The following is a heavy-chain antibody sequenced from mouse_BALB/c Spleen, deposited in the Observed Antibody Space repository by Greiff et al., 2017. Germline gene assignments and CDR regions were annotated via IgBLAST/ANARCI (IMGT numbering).Heavy chain of an antibody. V-gene: IGHV1S137*01. D-gene: IGHD2-1*01. Sequence: QVQLQQSGAELVRPGVSVKISCKGSGYTFTDYAMHWVKQSHAKSLEWIGVISTYYGDASYNQKFKGKATMTVDKSSSTAYMELARLTSEDSAIYYCARGYYDYDAMDYWGQGTSVTVS. J-gene: IGHJ4*01. CDR2: ISTYYGDA. CDR3: ARGYYDYDAMDY. CDR1: GYTFTDYA.